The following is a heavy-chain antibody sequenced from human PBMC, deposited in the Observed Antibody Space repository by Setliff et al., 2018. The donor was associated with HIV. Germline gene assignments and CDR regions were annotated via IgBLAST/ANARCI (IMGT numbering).Heavy chain of an antibody. J-gene: IGHJ4*02. CDR2: IKGDGSET. Sequence: PGGSLRLSCTASGFTFGDYAMSWVRQAPGKRPEWVANIKGDGSETYYVDSVRGRFTISRDNAKNSLYLQMDSLRVEDTAVYYCARPFDQWGQGALVTVSS. CDR3: ARPFDQ. CDR1: GFTFGDYA. V-gene: IGHV3-7*01.